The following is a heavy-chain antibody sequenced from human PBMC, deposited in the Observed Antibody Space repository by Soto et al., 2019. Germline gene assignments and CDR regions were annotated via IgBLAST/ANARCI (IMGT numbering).Heavy chain of an antibody. D-gene: IGHD2-15*01. CDR1: GGSISSGGYS. CDR2: IYHSGST. Sequence: SETLSLTCAVSGGSISSGGYSWSWIRQPPGKGLEWIGYIYHSGSTYYNPSLKSRVTISVDRSKNQFSLKLSSVTAADTAVYYCARETNCRDGYCSGGIDHWGQGTLVTVSS. J-gene: IGHJ5*02. CDR3: ARETNCRDGYCSGGIDH. V-gene: IGHV4-30-2*01.